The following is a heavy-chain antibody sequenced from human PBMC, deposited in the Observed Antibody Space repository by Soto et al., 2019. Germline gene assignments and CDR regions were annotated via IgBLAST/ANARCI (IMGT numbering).Heavy chain of an antibody. V-gene: IGHV1-18*01. CDR2: INTHNGNT. CDR3: TREGSAPYYSYGMEA. Sequence: QVQLEQSAPEVKKPGASVKVSCKASGYTFTTYGISWVRQAPGQGLEWMGWINTHNGNTNYAQNLQGRVIMTADTSTSTAYMELRSMRSDDTAVYYCTREGSAPYYSYGMEAWGQGTTVTVSS. CDR1: GYTFTTYG. J-gene: IGHJ6*02. D-gene: IGHD3-10*01.